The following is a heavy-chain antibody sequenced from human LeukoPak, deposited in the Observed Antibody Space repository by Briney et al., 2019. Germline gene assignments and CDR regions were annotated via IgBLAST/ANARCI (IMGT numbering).Heavy chain of an antibody. CDR1: GGSISSRGYS. V-gene: IGHV4-39*01. CDR2: INYSGST. Sequence: PSETLSLTCTVSGGSISSRGYSWGWIRQPPGKGLEWIGNINYSGSTYYNPSLKSRVTIFVDTSKNQFSLKVTSVTAADTAVYFCARRVTGDLRRFDYWGQGTLVTVSS. CDR3: ARRVTGDLRRFDY. J-gene: IGHJ4*02. D-gene: IGHD7-27*01.